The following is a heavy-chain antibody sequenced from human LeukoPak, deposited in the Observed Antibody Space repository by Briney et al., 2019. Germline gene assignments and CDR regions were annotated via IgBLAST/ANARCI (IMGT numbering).Heavy chain of an antibody. CDR3: AKVSGSGWSDFDY. D-gene: IGHD6-19*01. Sequence: GGSLRLSCAASGFTFSDYYMSWIRQAPGKGLEWVSYISSSGSTIYYADSVKGRFTISRDNAKNSLYLQMNSLRAEDTAVYYCAKVSGSGWSDFDYWGQGTLVTVSS. CDR1: GFTFSDYY. J-gene: IGHJ4*02. V-gene: IGHV3-11*01. CDR2: ISSSGSTI.